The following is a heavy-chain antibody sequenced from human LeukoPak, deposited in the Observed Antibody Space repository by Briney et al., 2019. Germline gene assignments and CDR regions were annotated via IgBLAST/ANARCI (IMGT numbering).Heavy chain of an antibody. Sequence: GGSLRLSCAASGFTFTTYSMNWVRQAPGKEPEWVSAVSSSSDYIYYADSVRGRFTISRDNAKNSLYLQMNSLRAEDTAVYYCARVGITMVRGVPTAWGQGTLVTVSS. CDR1: GFTFTTYS. CDR2: VSSSSDYI. D-gene: IGHD3-10*01. V-gene: IGHV3-21*01. CDR3: ARVGITMVRGVPTA. J-gene: IGHJ5*02.